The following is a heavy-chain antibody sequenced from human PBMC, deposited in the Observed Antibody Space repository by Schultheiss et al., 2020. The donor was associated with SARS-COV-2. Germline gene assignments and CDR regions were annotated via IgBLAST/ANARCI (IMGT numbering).Heavy chain of an antibody. CDR2: IYHSGST. CDR3: ARGRGHDYGDYGHSPSFDY. CDR1: GGSISSGGYS. V-gene: IGHV4-30-2*01. J-gene: IGHJ4*02. Sequence: SQTLSLTCAVSGGSISSGGYSWSWIRQPPGKGLEWIGYIYHSGSTYYNPSLKSRVTISVDRSKNQFSLKLSSVTAADTAVYYCARGRGHDYGDYGHSPSFDYWGQGTLVTVSS. D-gene: IGHD4-17*01.